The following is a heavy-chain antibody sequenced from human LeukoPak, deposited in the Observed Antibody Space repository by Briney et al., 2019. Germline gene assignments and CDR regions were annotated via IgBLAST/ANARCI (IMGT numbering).Heavy chain of an antibody. CDR2: ISDSGGST. Sequence: GGSLRLSCAASGFTFSSYAVNWVRQAPGKGLEWVSAISDSGGSTYYADSVKGRFTISRDNSKNTLYLQMNSLRAEDTAVYYCAKDLAVTSPFDYWGQGTLVTVSS. CDR1: GFTFSSYA. J-gene: IGHJ4*02. D-gene: IGHD4-17*01. CDR3: AKDLAVTSPFDY. V-gene: IGHV3-23*01.